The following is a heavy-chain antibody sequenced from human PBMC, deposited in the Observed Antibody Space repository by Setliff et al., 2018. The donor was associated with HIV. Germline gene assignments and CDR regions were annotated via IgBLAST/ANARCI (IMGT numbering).Heavy chain of an antibody. D-gene: IGHD2-15*01. Sequence: ASVKVSCKASGYTFTGYYMHWVRQAPGQGLEWMGRINPNSGGTNYAQKFQGRVTMTRDTSISTAYMELSSLRSDDTAVYYCARDLEGGWSLEYWGQGTLVTVSS. CDR1: GYTFTGYY. J-gene: IGHJ4*02. CDR2: INPNSGGT. V-gene: IGHV1-2*06. CDR3: ARDLEGGWSLEY.